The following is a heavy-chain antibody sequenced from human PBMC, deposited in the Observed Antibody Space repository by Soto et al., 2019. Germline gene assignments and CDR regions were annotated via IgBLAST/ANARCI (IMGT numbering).Heavy chain of an antibody. CDR1: GGSTSSSSYY. J-gene: IGHJ4*02. CDR3: ARLFKYPVPFPFDY. D-gene: IGHD3-3*02. CDR2: IYYSGST. Sequence: SETLSLTCTVSGGSTSSSSYYWGWIRQPPGKGLEWIGSIYYSGSTYYNPSLKSRVTISVDTSKNQFSLKLSSVTAADTAVYYCARLFKYPVPFPFDYWGQGTLVTVSS. V-gene: IGHV4-39*01.